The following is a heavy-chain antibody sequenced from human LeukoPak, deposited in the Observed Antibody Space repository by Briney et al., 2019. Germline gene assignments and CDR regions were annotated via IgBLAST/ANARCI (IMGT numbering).Heavy chain of an antibody. Sequence: PGGSLRLSCAASGFTFDDYAMHWVRQAPGKGLEWVSGISWNRGSIGYADSVKGRFTISRDNAKNSLYLQMNSLRAEDTALYYCAKEGGSGSYYNERAFDIWGQGTMVTVSS. CDR1: GFTFDDYA. D-gene: IGHD3-10*01. V-gene: IGHV3-9*01. CDR2: ISWNRGSI. J-gene: IGHJ3*02. CDR3: AKEGGSGSYYNERAFDI.